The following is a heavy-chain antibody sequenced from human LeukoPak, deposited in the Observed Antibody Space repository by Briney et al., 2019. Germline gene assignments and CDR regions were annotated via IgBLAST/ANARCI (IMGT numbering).Heavy chain of an antibody. CDR1: GFTFSHYA. CDR3: TKGTIWSPFDY. V-gene: IGHV3-23*01. J-gene: IGHJ4*02. Sequence: PGGSLRLSCAASGFTFSHYAMSWARQAPGQGLEWVSAISGSGGSTYYADSVKGRFTISRDNSKNTLYLQMHSLRAEDTAVYYCTKGTIWSPFDYWGQGTLVTVSS. D-gene: IGHD3-10*01. CDR2: ISGSGGST.